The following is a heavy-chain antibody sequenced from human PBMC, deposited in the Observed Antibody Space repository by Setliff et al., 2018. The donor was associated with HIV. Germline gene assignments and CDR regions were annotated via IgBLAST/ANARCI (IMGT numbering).Heavy chain of an antibody. V-gene: IGHV1-18*01. J-gene: IGHJ4*02. D-gene: IGHD6-19*01. CDR3: ARGYTMWLVNYYFDY. CDR2: IATLGGQT. CDR1: GYTFTSYG. Sequence: ASVKVSCKASGYTFTSYGISWVRRAPGQGLEWMGWIATLGGQTNYAQKFQGRVTLTRDTSTTTAYMELVGLKSDDTAVYYCARGYTMWLVNYYFDYWGQGTRVTVSS.